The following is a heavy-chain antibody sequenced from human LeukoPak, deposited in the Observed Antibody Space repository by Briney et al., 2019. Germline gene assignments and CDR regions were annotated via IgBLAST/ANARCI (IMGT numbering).Heavy chain of an antibody. Sequence: PGGSLRLSCAASGFAFGIYSLNWVRQTPGKRLEWVSYITGGSNNILYADSVKGRFTISRDNAKNSLYLQMNSLRDEDTAVYYCATSRDWRVESWGRGIAVTVSS. CDR2: ITGGSNNI. J-gene: IGHJ4*02. D-gene: IGHD2-21*02. CDR1: GFAFGIYS. CDR3: ATSRDWRVES. V-gene: IGHV3-48*02.